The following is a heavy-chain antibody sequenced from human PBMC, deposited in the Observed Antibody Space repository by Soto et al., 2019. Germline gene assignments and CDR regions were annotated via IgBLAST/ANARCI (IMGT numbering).Heavy chain of an antibody. J-gene: IGHJ3*02. Sequence: PGGSLRLSCAASGFTFTTACINWVRQAPGKGLEWVSGISGSGNSTYYADSVKGRFTISRDNSKNTLYLQMNSLRVEDTALYYCAKGTGDYRSDDAFDIWGQGAMVTVSS. V-gene: IGHV3-23*01. CDR1: GFTFTTAC. CDR3: AKGTGDYRSDDAFDI. CDR2: ISGSGNST. D-gene: IGHD4-17*01.